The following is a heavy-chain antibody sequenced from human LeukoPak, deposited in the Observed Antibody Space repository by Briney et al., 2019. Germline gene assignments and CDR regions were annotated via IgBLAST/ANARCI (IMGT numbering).Heavy chain of an antibody. J-gene: IGHJ4*02. CDR1: GFTFSNYG. CDR2: VANDGRDK. V-gene: IGHV3-30*18. D-gene: IGHD6-13*01. Sequence: GRSLRLSCAASGFTFSNYGMHWVRQAPGKGLEWVAVVANDGRDKRYADSVRGRFTISRDNSKNTVYLQMNSLRAEDTAVYYCAKDLNVAAAGYYFDYWGQGTLVTVSS. CDR3: AKDLNVAAAGYYFDY.